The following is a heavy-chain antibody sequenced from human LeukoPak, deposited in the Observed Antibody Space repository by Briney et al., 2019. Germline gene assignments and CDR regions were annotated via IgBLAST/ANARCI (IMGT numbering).Heavy chain of an antibody. CDR3: ARDWTTMVRGVIYGMDV. Sequence: PGGSLRLSCAASGFTFSNAWMSWVRQAPGKGLEWVSYISSSSSTIYYADSVKGRFTISRDNAKNSLYLQMNSLRAEDTALYYCARDWTTMVRGVIYGMDVWGQGTTVTVSS. CDR2: ISSSSSTI. J-gene: IGHJ6*02. CDR1: GFTFSNAW. V-gene: IGHV3-48*04. D-gene: IGHD3-10*01.